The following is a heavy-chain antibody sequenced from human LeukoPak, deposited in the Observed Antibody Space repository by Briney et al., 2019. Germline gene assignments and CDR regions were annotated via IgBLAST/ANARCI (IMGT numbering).Heavy chain of an antibody. CDR1: GGSISSYY. V-gene: IGHV4-59*01. CDR2: IYYSGST. CDR3: ARARVSFPDY. J-gene: IGHJ4*02. Sequence: PSETLSLTCTVSGGSISSYYWSWIRQPPGKGLEWIGYIYYSGSTNYNPSLKSRVTISVDTSKNQFSLKLSSVTAADTAVYYCARARVSFPDYWGQGTLVTVSS. D-gene: IGHD3-16*02.